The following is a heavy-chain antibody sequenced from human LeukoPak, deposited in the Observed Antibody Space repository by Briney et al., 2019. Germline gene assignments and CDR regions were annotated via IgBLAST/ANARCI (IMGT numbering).Heavy chain of an antibody. CDR1: GFTFSNYW. V-gene: IGHV3-7*01. CDR2: IKEDGSEE. CDR3: ARDPLRRFDY. J-gene: IGHJ4*02. Sequence: GGSLRLSCVASGFTFSNYWMTWVRQAPGKGLEWVANIKEDGSEEYYVDSVKGRSTISRDNPKRSLYLQMSSLRAEDTAVYYCARDPLRRFDYWGQGTLVTVSS.